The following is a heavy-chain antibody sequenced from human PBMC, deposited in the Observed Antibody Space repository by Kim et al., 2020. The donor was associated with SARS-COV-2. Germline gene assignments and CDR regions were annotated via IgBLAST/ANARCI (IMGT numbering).Heavy chain of an antibody. J-gene: IGHJ6*03. CDR1: GFTFSSHA. V-gene: IGHV3-23*01. Sequence: GGSLRLSCVASGFTFSSHALSWVRQAPGKGLEWVSSISGRGDSMYYADSVKGRLTISRDNSKNTVFLQMDSLRAEDTAVYYCAKVASTVTTYYYYYMDVWGKGTTVTVSS. CDR3: AKVASTVTTYYYYYMDV. CDR2: ISGRGDSM. D-gene: IGHD4-17*01.